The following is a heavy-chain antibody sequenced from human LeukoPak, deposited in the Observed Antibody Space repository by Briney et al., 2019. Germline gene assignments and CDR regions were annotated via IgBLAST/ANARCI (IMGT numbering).Heavy chain of an antibody. J-gene: IGHJ4*02. V-gene: IGHV4-34*01. D-gene: IGHD7-27*01. CDR3: ARGERWGSTLGY. CDR2: INHSGST. Sequence: ASETLSLTCAVYGGSFSGCYGSWIRQPPGKGLEWIGEINHSGSTNYNPSLKSRVTISVDTSKNQFSLKLSSVTAADTAVYYCARGERWGSTLGYWGQGTLVTVSS. CDR1: GGSFSGCY.